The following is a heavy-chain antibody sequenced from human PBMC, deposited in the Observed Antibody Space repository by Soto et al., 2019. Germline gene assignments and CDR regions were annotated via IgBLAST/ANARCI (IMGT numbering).Heavy chain of an antibody. CDR2: IKQDGSEK. CDR1: GFTFSSYW. V-gene: IGHV3-7*01. Sequence: VGSLRLSCAASGFTFSSYWMSWVRQAPGKGLEWVANIKQDGSEKYYVDSVKGRFTISRDNAKNSLYLQMNSLRAEDTAVYYCAREVRTIFGVVISAFDIWGQGTMVTVSS. D-gene: IGHD3-3*01. J-gene: IGHJ3*02. CDR3: AREVRTIFGVVISAFDI.